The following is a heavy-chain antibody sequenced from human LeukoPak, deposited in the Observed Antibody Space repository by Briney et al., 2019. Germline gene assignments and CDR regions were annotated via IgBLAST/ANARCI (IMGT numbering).Heavy chain of an antibody. CDR1: GYTFTSYD. Sequence: ASVKVSCKASGYTFTSYDINWVRQATGQGLEWMGWMNPNSGNTGYVQKFQGRVTITRNTSISTAYMELSSLRSEDTAVYYCARWISSTSCLDYWGQGTQVTVSS. J-gene: IGHJ4*02. CDR2: MNPNSGNT. V-gene: IGHV1-8*01. CDR3: ARWISSTSCLDY. D-gene: IGHD2-2*01.